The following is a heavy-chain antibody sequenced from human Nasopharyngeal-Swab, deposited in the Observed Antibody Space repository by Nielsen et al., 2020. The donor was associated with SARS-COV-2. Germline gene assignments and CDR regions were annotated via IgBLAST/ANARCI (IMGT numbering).Heavy chain of an antibody. V-gene: IGHV4-34*01. J-gene: IGHJ6*02. CDR3: ARGPSYYYGSGSYSSGYYYGMDV. Sequence: ESLKISCAVYGGSFSGYYWSWIRQPPGKGLEWIGEINHSGSTNHNPSLKSRVTISVDTSKNQFSLKLSSVTAADTAVYYCARGPSYYYGSGSYSSGYYYGMDVWGQGTTVTVSS. CDR1: GGSFSGYY. CDR2: INHSGST. D-gene: IGHD3-10*01.